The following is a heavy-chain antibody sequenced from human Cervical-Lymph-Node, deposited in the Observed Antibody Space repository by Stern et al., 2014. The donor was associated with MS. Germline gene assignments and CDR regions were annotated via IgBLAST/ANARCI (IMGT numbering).Heavy chain of an antibody. D-gene: IGHD3-10*01. Sequence: VQLVESGGGVVQPGRSLRLTCTVSGFTFSSYGMHWVQQAPGKGLEWVSVISYDGSDTYYAESVKGRFTISRDNTKNTLYLEMRRLRREDTAVYYCVKRGITEVRGVRLGDYWGPGTLVIVSS. CDR2: ISYDGSDT. J-gene: IGHJ4*02. CDR1: GFTFSSYG. CDR3: VKRGITEVRGVRLGDY. V-gene: IGHV3-30*18.